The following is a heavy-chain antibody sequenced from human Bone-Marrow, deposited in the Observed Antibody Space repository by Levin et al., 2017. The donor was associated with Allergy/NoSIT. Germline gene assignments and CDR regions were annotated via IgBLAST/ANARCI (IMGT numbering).Heavy chain of an antibody. CDR3: AKLGGFGEFSYYAMDV. J-gene: IGHJ6*02. CDR2: ISSDGSNK. D-gene: IGHD3-10*01. CDR1: GFTFSNHG. Sequence: GESLKISCTASGFTFSNHGMHWVRQAPGKGLEWVALISSDGSNKFYADSAKGRFTISRDDSKTTVFLEMNSLRAEDTAVYYCAKLGGFGEFSYYAMDVWGRGTAVTVSS. V-gene: IGHV3-30*18.